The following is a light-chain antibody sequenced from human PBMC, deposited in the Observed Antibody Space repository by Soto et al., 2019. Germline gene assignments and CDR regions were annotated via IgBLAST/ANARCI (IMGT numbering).Light chain of an antibody. CDR2: EVS. V-gene: IGLV2-14*01. Sequence: QSVLTQPASVSGSPGQSITISCTGTSSDGGGYNYVSWYQQHPGKAPKLMIYEVSNRPSGVSNRFSGSKSGNTASLTISGLQAEDEADYYCSSYTSSSTLYVFGTGTKVT. CDR3: SSYTSSSTLYV. CDR1: SSDGGGYNY. J-gene: IGLJ1*01.